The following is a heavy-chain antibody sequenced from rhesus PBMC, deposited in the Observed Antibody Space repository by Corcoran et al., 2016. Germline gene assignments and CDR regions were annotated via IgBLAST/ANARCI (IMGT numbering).Heavy chain of an antibody. J-gene: IGHJ5-1*01. V-gene: IGHV4-169*02. Sequence: QLQLQESGPGLVKPSETLSLTCAVSGGSISSSYWSWIRQAPGKGLEWIGYIYGSGSTTNSNPSLESRVPLSVDTSKNQLSLKLSSVTAADTAVYYCARDRTSIAGTLDVWGAGVLVTVSS. D-gene: IGHD1-14*01. CDR1: GGSISSSY. CDR3: ARDRTSIAGTLDV. CDR2: IYGSGSTT.